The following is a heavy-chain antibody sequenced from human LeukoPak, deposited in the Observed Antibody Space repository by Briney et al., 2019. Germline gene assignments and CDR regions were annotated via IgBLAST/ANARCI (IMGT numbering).Heavy chain of an antibody. CDR1: GFTFSRYA. CDR3: AVSWGSGAFDT. D-gene: IGHD7-27*01. J-gene: IGHJ3*02. CDR2: IRSDGDGT. V-gene: IGHV3-64*01. Sequence: GGSLRLSCAASGFTFSRYAMHWVRQAPGKGLEYVSGIRSDGDGTYYANSVKGRFTISRDNSKNTLYLQMGSLRVDDVALYYCAVSWGSGAFDTWGQGTMVTVSS.